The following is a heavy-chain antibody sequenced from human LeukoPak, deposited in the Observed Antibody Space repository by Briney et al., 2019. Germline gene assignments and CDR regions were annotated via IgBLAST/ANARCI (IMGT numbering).Heavy chain of an antibody. Sequence: SETLSLTCTVSGGSVSSGTYYWSWIRQPPGKGLEWIGYIYYSGSTNYNPSLKSRVTISIDTSKNQFSLKLSSVTAADTAVYYCARDRVRGNANPYFDYWGQGTWSPSPQ. J-gene: IGHJ4*02. D-gene: IGHD1-1*01. CDR2: IYYSGST. CDR1: GGSVSSGTYY. V-gene: IGHV4-61*01. CDR3: ARDRVRGNANPYFDY.